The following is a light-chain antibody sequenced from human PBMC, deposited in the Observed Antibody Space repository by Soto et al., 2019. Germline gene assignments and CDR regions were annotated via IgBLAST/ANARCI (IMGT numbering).Light chain of an antibody. V-gene: IGLV2-8*01. J-gene: IGLJ1*01. Sequence: QSALTQPASVSGSPGQSITISCTGTSGDIGSYNRVSWYQQHPGKAPKLIIYDVTKRPSGVPDRFSGSKSGNTASLTVSALQAEDEADYYCSSYTDRKNLVFGTGTKLTVL. CDR3: SSYTDRKNLV. CDR1: SGDIGSYNR. CDR2: DVT.